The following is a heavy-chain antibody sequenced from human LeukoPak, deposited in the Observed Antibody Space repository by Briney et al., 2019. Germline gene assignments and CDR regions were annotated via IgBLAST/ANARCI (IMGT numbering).Heavy chain of an antibody. D-gene: IGHD2-15*01. CDR2: IYYSGST. CDR1: GGSISSYY. CDR3: ARDFGYCSGGTCYHDAFDI. V-gene: IGHV4-59*01. Sequence: SETLSLTCTVSGGSISSYYWSWIRQPPGKGLEWIGYIYYSGSTNYNPSLKSRVTISVDTSKNQFSLKLNSVTAADTAVYYCARDFGYCSGGTCYHDAFDIWGQGTMVTVSS. J-gene: IGHJ3*02.